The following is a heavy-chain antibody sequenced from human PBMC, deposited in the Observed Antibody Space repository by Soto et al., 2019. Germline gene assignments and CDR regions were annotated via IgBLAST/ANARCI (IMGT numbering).Heavy chain of an antibody. J-gene: IGHJ4*02. V-gene: IGHV4-4*08. CDR1: DDSIGPYY. CDR2: VYTSGST. CDR3: AREVVGNTWPGIFDS. Sequence: QEQLRESGPGLVKPSETLSLTCSISDDSIGPYYWTWIRQTPRKELQWIGYVYTSGSTKYNSSLKSRVTISLDASNRQFSLPMSSVTAADTGVYYCAREVVGNTWPGIFDSWGRGTLVVVSS.